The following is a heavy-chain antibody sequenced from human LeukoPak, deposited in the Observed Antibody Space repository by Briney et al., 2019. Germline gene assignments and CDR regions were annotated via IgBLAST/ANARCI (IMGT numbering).Heavy chain of an antibody. CDR1: GYAFIAYY. Sequence: GASVKVSCKTSGYAFIAYYIHWVRQAPGQGLVWMGWINPSSGDTMSAQKFQGRLTMTRDTSIRTAYVELSGLTFDDTAVYYCARAQQSIGSYYYFYMNVWGKGTTVTVSS. CDR2: INPSSGDT. J-gene: IGHJ6*03. CDR3: ARAQQSIGSYYYFYMNV. V-gene: IGHV1-2*02. D-gene: IGHD6-13*01.